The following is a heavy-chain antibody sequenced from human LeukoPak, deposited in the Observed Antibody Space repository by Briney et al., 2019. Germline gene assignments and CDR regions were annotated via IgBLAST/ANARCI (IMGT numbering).Heavy chain of an antibody. CDR1: GFTFSNYG. CDR3: SKGLAGSGRTAYYMDV. CDR2: LRYDGNNK. V-gene: IGHV3-30*02. D-gene: IGHD3-10*01. Sequence: GGSLRLSCAASGFTFSNYGMHWVRQAPGQGMEWVSFLRYDGNNKQYADSVEGRFTISRDNSKNTLYLQMNSLRAEDTAMYYCSKGLAGSGRTAYYMDVWGKGTTVTVSS. J-gene: IGHJ6*03.